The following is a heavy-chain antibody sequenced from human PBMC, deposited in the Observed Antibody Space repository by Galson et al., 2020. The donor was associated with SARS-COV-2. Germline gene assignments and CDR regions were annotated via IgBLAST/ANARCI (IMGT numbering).Heavy chain of an antibody. J-gene: IGHJ4*02. D-gene: IGHD3-16*02. Sequence: QAGGSLRLSCAASGFTFSSYAMHWVRQAPGKGLEWVAVISYDGSNKYYADSVKGRFTISRDNSKNTLYLQMNSLRAEDTAVYYCARDYYDYVWGSYRLTYWGQGTLVTVSS. CDR1: GFTFSSYA. V-gene: IGHV3-30*04. CDR2: ISYDGSNK. CDR3: ARDYYDYVWGSYRLTY.